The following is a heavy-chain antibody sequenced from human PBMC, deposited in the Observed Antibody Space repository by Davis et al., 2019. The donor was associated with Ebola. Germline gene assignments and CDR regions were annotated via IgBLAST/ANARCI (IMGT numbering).Heavy chain of an antibody. D-gene: IGHD6-19*01. J-gene: IGHJ4*02. CDR2: INPNSGGT. V-gene: IGHV1-2*02. CDR1: GYTFTGYY. CDR3: ARDLRRAVADRGLGY. Sequence: ASVKVSCKASGYTFTGYYMQWVRQAPGQGLEWMGWINPNSGGTNYAQKFQGRVTMTRDTSISTAYMELRSLRSDDTAVYYCARDLRRAVADRGLGYWGQGTLVTVSS.